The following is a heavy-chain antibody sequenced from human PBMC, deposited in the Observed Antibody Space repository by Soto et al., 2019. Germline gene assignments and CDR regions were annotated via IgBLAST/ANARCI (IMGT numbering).Heavy chain of an antibody. Sequence: QVQLVQSGAEVKKPGSSVKVSCKASGGTFSSYAISWVRQAPGQGLEWMGGIIPIFGTANYAQKFQGRVTITADESTSTAYMELGSLRSEDTAVYYCARGYYDFWSGPKHYYFDYWGQGTLVTVSS. V-gene: IGHV1-69*12. D-gene: IGHD3-3*01. CDR1: GGTFSSYA. J-gene: IGHJ4*02. CDR2: IIPIFGTA. CDR3: ARGYYDFWSGPKHYYFDY.